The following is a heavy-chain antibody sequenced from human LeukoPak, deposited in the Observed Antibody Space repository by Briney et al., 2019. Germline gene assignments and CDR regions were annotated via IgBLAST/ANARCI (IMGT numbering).Heavy chain of an antibody. V-gene: IGHV3-30*19. Sequence: GGSLRLSCAASGFTFSSYAMHWVRQAPGKGLEWVSFISSDGSQKYYADSVKGRFTISRDNSKNTLYLQLNSLRVEDTAVYYCARDRTTVTVFDYWGQGTLVTVSS. J-gene: IGHJ4*02. CDR1: GFTFSSYA. CDR3: ARDRTTVTVFDY. CDR2: ISSDGSQK. D-gene: IGHD4-17*01.